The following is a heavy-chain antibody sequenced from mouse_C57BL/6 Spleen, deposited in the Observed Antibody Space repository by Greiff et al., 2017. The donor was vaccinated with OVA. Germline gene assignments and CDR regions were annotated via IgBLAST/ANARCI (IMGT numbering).Heavy chain of an antibody. V-gene: IGHV5-4*01. Sequence: DVMLVESGGGLVKPGGSLKLSCAASGFTFSSYAMSWVRQTPEKRLEWVATISDGGSYTYYPDNVKGRFTISRDNAKNNLYLQMSHLKSEDTAMYYCARDQLTGTYDWYFDVWGTGTTVTVSS. D-gene: IGHD4-1*01. CDR1: GFTFSSYA. J-gene: IGHJ1*03. CDR2: ISDGGSYT. CDR3: ARDQLTGTYDWYFDV.